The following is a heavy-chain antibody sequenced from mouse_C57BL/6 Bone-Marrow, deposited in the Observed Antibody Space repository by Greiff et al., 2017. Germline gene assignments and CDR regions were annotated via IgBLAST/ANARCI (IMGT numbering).Heavy chain of an antibody. V-gene: IGHV1-64*01. D-gene: IGHD2-4*01. J-gene: IGHJ4*01. CDR3: ASSYDYDDSTMDY. Sequence: QVQLQQPGAELVKPGASVKLSCKASGYTFTNYWMHWVKQRPGQGLEWIGMMHPNGGSPDYNEKFKSEATLSVDKASRTAYMELSSLTSEDSAVYYCASSYDYDDSTMDYWGQGTSVTVSS. CDR1: GYTFTNYW. CDR2: MHPNGGSP.